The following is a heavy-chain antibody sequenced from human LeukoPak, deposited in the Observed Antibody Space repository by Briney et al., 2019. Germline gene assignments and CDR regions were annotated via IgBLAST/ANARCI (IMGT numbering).Heavy chain of an antibody. J-gene: IGHJ4*02. CDR1: GFTFSSYE. D-gene: IGHD5-24*01. CDR2: ISSSGSTI. Sequence: GGSLRLSCAASGFTFSSYEMNWVRQAPGKGLEWVSYISSSGSTIYYADSVEGRFTISRDNSKNTLYLQMNSLRAEDTAVYYCAKDRRWLQLNWGQGTLVTVSS. CDR3: AKDRRWLQLN. V-gene: IGHV3-48*03.